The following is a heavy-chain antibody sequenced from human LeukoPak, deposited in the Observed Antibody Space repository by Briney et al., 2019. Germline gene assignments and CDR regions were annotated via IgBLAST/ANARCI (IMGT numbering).Heavy chain of an antibody. CDR3: ARVQHIVVVTAIDY. Sequence: GASVKVSCKASGYTFSSFGITWVRQAPGQGLEWMGWISTYNGNTNHAQKFQGRVTMTTDTSTSTAYLELRSLRSGDTAVYYCARVQHIVVVTAIDYWGQGTLVTVSS. V-gene: IGHV1-18*01. CDR2: ISTYNGNT. D-gene: IGHD2-21*02. J-gene: IGHJ4*02. CDR1: GYTFSSFG.